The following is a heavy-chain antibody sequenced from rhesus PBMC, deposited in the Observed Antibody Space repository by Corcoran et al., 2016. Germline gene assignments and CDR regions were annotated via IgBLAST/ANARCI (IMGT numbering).Heavy chain of an antibody. J-gene: IGHJ6*01. CDR2: IYSSTGST. Sequence: QVQLQESGPGLVKPSETLSLTCAVSGYSISSNYWSWIRQPPGKGLEWICFIYSSTGSTFYNPSLKSRVAISTDTSKNQFSLKVISVTAADTAVYYCARAADYGLLFWGQGVVVTVSS. CDR3: ARAADYGLLF. CDR1: GYSISSNY. V-gene: IGHV4-147*01.